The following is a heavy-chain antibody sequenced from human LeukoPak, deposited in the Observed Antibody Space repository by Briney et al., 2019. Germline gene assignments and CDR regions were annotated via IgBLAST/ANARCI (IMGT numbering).Heavy chain of an antibody. V-gene: IGHV1-18*04. CDR3: ARDPSNTSGWYIWFDF. CDR1: VYIFKHYG. CDR2: ISTYNGDT. Sequence: ASVTVSCMSSVYIFKHYGISWVRQPPAKGLEWMGCISTYNGDTKHAQKVQGRLTLTADASTDTAYMELRGLTSDDTAVYYCARDPSNTSGWYIWFDFWGQGTLVTVSS. D-gene: IGHD6-19*01. J-gene: IGHJ5*01.